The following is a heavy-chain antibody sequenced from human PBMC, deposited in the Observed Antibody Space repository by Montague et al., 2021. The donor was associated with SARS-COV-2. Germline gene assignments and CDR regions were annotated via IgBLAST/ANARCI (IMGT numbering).Heavy chain of an antibody. V-gene: IGHV4-4*02. CDR2: VYHSGGT. Sequence: SETLSLTCAGSGDSITNTYWWTWVRQSPGKGLEWIGEVYHSGGTHCNPSLKSRVTVSLDKSKNQFSLNLSSVTAADTAVYYCARGRVDLGATGLKVVFDIWGQGTVVTVSS. CDR1: GDSITNTYW. CDR3: ARGRVDLGATGLKVVFDI. D-gene: IGHD1-26*01. J-gene: IGHJ3*02.